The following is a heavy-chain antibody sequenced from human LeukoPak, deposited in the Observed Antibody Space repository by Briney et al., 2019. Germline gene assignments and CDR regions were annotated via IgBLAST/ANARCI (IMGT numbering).Heavy chain of an antibody. Sequence: PGGSLRLSCTASGFTFGDHSVSWFRQAPGKGLEWVGFISSKAYGGTAEYAASVKGRFTISRDDFKSVAYLQMDSLKTEDTAVYYCTREIRYFDWFQADYWGQGTLVTVSS. CDR1: GFTFGDHS. J-gene: IGHJ4*02. D-gene: IGHD3-9*01. CDR3: TREIRYFDWFQADY. CDR2: ISSKAYGGTA. V-gene: IGHV3-49*03.